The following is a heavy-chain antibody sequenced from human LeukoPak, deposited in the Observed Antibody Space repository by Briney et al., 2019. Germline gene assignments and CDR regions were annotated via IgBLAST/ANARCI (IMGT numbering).Heavy chain of an antibody. CDR2: IYYSGST. CDR3: ARERGTIFGVVIPNWFDP. D-gene: IGHD3-3*01. Sequence: PSETLFLTCTVSGGSISSYYWSWIRQPPGKGLEWIGYIYYSGSTNYNPSLKSRVTISVDTSKNQFSLKLSSVTAADTAVYYCARERGTIFGVVIPNWFDPWGQGTLVTVSS. V-gene: IGHV4-59*01. J-gene: IGHJ5*02. CDR1: GGSISSYY.